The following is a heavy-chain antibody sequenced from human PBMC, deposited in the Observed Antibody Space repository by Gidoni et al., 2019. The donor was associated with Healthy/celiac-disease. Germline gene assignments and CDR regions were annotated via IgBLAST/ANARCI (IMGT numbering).Heavy chain of an antibody. Sequence: QVQLVESGGGVVQPGRSLRLSCAASGFTFSSSAMHWVRQAPGKGLDWVAVISYDGSNKYYADSVKGRFTISRDNSKNTLYLQMNSLRAEDTAVYYCARGNQDIVVVPAAMPFADPHFDYWGQGTLVTVSS. J-gene: IGHJ4*02. CDR2: ISYDGSNK. D-gene: IGHD2-2*01. CDR1: GFTFSSSA. V-gene: IGHV3-30*01. CDR3: ARGNQDIVVVPAAMPFADPHFDY.